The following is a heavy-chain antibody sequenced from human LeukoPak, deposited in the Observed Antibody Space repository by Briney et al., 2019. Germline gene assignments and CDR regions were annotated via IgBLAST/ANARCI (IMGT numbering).Heavy chain of an antibody. D-gene: IGHD2-8*01. J-gene: IGHJ4*02. CDR3: ARESSCTNDVCYRRPYYFDY. V-gene: IGHV1-69*13. CDR2: IIPIFGTA. CDR1: GGTFSSYA. Sequence: SVKVSCKASGGTFSSYAISWVRQAPGQGLEWMGGIIPIFGTANYAQKFQGRVTITADESTSTAYMELSSLRSEDTAVYYCARESSCTNDVCYRRPYYFDYWGQGTLVTVSS.